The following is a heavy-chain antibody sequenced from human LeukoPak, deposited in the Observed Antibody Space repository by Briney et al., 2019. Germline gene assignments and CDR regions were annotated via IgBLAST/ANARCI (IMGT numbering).Heavy chain of an antibody. CDR2: IYYSGST. Sequence: SETLSLTCTVSGGSISSGGYYWSWIRQHPGKGLEWIGYIYYSGSTYYNPSLKSRVTISVDTSKNQFSLKLSSVTAADTAVYYCRRDTAMGRDAFDIWGQGTMVTVSS. CDR3: RRDTAMGRDAFDI. CDR1: GGSISSGGYY. V-gene: IGHV4-31*03. D-gene: IGHD5-18*01. J-gene: IGHJ3*02.